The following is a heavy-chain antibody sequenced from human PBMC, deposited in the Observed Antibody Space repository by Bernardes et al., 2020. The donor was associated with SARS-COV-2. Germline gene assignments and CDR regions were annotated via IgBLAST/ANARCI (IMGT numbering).Heavy chain of an antibody. J-gene: IGHJ5*02. D-gene: IGHD6-13*01. CDR1: GFTFSSYA. V-gene: IGHV3-30*04. CDR3: ASDTAPPYSSSWYWGCFDP. Sequence: GGSLRLSCAASGFTFSSYAMHWVRQAPGKGLEWVAVISYDGSNKYYADSVQGRFTTSRDNSKNTLYLQMNSLRAEDTAVYYCASDTAPPYSSSWYWGCFDPWGQGTLVTVSS. CDR2: ISYDGSNK.